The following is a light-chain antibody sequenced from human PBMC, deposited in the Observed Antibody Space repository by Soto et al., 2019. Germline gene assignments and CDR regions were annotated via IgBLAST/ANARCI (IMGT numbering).Light chain of an antibody. CDR3: SSYTSSSTLV. CDR2: DVT. CDR1: TSDVGAYNY. J-gene: IGLJ3*02. Sequence: QSALTQPASVSGSLGQSITISCTGTTSDVGAYNYVSWYQQHPGKAPQLVIYDVTNRPSGVSNRFSGSKSGNTASLTISGLQAGDEADYYCSSYTSSSTLVFGGGTKVTVL. V-gene: IGLV2-14*03.